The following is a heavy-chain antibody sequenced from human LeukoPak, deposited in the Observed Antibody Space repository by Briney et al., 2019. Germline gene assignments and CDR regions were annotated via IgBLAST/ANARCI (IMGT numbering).Heavy chain of an antibody. CDR2: ISSGSDYT. CDR1: GFIFSTYG. Sequence: PGGSLRLSCAASGFIFSTYGMNWVRQAPGKGLEWVSSISSGSDYTYYADSVKGRFTISRDNSKNTLYLQMNSLRAEDTAVYYCAPPWSRDCSGGSCATPKYNWFDPWGQGTLVTVSS. D-gene: IGHD2-15*01. V-gene: IGHV3-21*04. CDR3: APPWSRDCSGGSCATPKYNWFDP. J-gene: IGHJ5*02.